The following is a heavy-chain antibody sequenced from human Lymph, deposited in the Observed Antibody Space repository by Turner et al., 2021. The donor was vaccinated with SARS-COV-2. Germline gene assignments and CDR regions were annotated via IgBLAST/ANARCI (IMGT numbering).Heavy chain of an antibody. CDR1: GFTFSSYS. CDR3: ARDRGGYGAYYYGMDV. V-gene: IGHV3-48*02. D-gene: IGHD2-15*01. Sequence: EVQLVESGGGLVQPGGSLRLSCAASGFTFSSYSMNWVRQAPGKGLEWVSYISMSSSTIYYADSVKGRFTISRDNAKNSLYLQMNSLRDEDTAVYYCARDRGGYGAYYYGMDVWGQGTTVTVSS. J-gene: IGHJ6*02. CDR2: ISMSSSTI.